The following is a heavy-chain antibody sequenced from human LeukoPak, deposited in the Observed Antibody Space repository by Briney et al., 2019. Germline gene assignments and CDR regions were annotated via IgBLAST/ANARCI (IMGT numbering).Heavy chain of an antibody. CDR1: GLILSGHA. D-gene: IGHD6-19*01. CDR2: IGDSGEIE. Sequence: PGGSLTLSCEASGLILSGHAMSWVRQAPGKGLEWVSGIGDSGEIERYADSVKGRFTISRDNFRNTVYLEMRSLRPEDTAVYYCAKGYSSGWTPFDYWGQGTQVTVSS. CDR3: AKGYSSGWTPFDY. V-gene: IGHV3-23*01. J-gene: IGHJ4*02.